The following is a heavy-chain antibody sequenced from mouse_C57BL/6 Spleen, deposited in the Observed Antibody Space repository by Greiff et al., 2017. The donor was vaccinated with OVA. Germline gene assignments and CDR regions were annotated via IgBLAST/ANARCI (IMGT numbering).Heavy chain of an antibody. J-gene: IGHJ3*01. CDR3: ASYDGEGFAY. Sequence: EVKLQESGPGLVKPSQSLSLTCSVNGYSITSGYYWNWIRQFPGNKLEWMGYISYDGSNNYNPSLKNRISITRDTSKNQFFLKLNSVTTEDTATYYCASYDGEGFAYWGQGTLVTVSA. CDR2: ISYDGSN. D-gene: IGHD2-3*01. CDR1: GYSITSGYY. V-gene: IGHV3-6*01.